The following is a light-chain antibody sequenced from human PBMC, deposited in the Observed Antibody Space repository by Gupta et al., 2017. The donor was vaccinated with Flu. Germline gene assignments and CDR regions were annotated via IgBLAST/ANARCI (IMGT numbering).Light chain of an antibody. J-gene: IGLJ3*02. CDR2: EVS. V-gene: IGLV2-14*01. CDR3: SSDTSSSALV. CDR1: SSDIGGYKY. Sequence: QSALTQPASVSGSPGQSITISCTGTSSDIGGYKYVSWYQQPPGKAPKLMLYEVSNRPSGVSNRFSGSKSGNTASLTISGLQTEDEADYYCSSDTSSSALVFGGGTKLTVL.